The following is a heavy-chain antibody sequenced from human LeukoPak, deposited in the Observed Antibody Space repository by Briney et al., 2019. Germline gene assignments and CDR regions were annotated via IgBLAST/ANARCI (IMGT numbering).Heavy chain of an antibody. CDR2: IYPGDSDT. CDR1: GYSFTSYW. CDR3: ARHVDTAMDFDY. D-gene: IGHD5-18*01. Sequence: GASLQISCKGSGYSFTSYWIGWVRQVPGKGLEWMGIIYPGDSDTRYSPSFQGQVTISADKSISTAYLQWSSLKASDTAMYYCARHVDTAMDFDYWGQGTLVTVSS. J-gene: IGHJ4*02. V-gene: IGHV5-51*01.